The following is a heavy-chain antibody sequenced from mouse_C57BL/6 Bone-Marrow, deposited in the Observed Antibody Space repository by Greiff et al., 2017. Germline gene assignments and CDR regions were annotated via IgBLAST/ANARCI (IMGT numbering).Heavy chain of an antibody. CDR3: ARERRVFDY. V-gene: IGHV1-52*01. J-gene: IGHJ2*01. CDR2: IDPSDSET. CDR1: GYTFTSYW. Sequence: VQLQQPGAELVRPGSSVTLSCKASGYTFTSYWMHWVKQRPIQGLEWIGNIDPSDSETHSNQKFKDKATLTVDKSSSTAYMQLSSLTSEDSAVYYCARERRVFDYWGQGTTLTVSS.